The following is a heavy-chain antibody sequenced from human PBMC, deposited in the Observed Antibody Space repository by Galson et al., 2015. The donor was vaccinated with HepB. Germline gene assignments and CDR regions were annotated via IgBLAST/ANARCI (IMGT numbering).Heavy chain of an antibody. CDR2: ISGSGGT. V-gene: IGHV3-23*01. CDR1: GFTFSSYA. J-gene: IGHJ6*03. D-gene: IGHD3-9*01. Sequence: SLRLSCAASGFTFSSYAMSWVRQAPGKGLEWVSAISGSGGTNYADSVKGRFTIPRDKSKNTLYLQRNRLRAEDTAVYYCAKHPDYDIVTAYYMDVWGKGTTGTVSS. CDR3: AKHPDYDIVTAYYMDV.